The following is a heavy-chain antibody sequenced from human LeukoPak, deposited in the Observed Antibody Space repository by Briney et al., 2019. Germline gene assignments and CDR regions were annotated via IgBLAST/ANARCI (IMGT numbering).Heavy chain of an antibody. CDR1: GYTFTSYG. CDR3: TRETSSRYFDY. Sequence: ASVKVSCKASGYTFTSYGISWVRRATGQGLEWMGWMNPNSGRTGYAQNFQGRITITRNTSISTAYMELSSLRSEDTAVYYCTRETSSRYFDYWGQGTLVTVSS. J-gene: IGHJ4*02. V-gene: IGHV1-8*03. CDR2: MNPNSGRT.